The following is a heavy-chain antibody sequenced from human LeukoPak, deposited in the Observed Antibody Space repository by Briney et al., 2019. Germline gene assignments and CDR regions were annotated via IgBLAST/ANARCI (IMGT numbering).Heavy chain of an antibody. D-gene: IGHD3-22*01. V-gene: IGHV1-8*01. CDR1: GYTFTSYD. CDR3: ARIYDSSGYYVEAFDI. Sequence: ASVKVSCKASGYTFTSYDINWVRQATGQGLEWMGWMNPNSGNTGYAQKFQGRVTMTRNTSISTAYMELSSLRSEDTAVYYCARIYDSSGYYVEAFDIWGQGTTVTVSS. CDR2: MNPNSGNT. J-gene: IGHJ3*02.